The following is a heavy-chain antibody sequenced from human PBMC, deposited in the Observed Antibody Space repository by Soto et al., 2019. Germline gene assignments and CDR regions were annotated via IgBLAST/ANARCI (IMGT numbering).Heavy chain of an antibody. V-gene: IGHV4-61*01. CDR3: AKAYYYGLGWGRSMDV. CDR2: IYDSGST. J-gene: IGHJ6*02. D-gene: IGHD3-10*01. CDR1: GDSVSSGSYY. Sequence: QVQLQESGPGLVKPSETLSLSCTVSGDSVSSGSYYWSWIRQPPGKGLEWIGYIYDSGSTNYNPSLKSRVTISVDTSKNQFSLKLSSVTAADTAVYYCAKAYYYGLGWGRSMDVWGQGTTVTVSS.